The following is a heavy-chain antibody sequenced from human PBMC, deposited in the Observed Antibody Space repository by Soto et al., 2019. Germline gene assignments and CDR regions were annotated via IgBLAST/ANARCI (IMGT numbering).Heavy chain of an antibody. CDR1: GYTFSGSV. Sequence: ASVKVSCKASGYTFSGSVMHWVRQAPGQRLEWMGWINADNGNTKYSQKFQGRLSLTVDASKSTAYLELSGLRSEDTAVYFCASAGSREINRGAFDIWG. CDR2: INADNGNT. CDR3: ASAGSREINRGAFDI. J-gene: IGHJ3*02. V-gene: IGHV1-3*01.